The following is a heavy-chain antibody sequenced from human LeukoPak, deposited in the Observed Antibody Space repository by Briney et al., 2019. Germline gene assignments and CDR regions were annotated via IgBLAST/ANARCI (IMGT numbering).Heavy chain of an antibody. CDR2: ISGSGGHT. CDR1: GFTFSSYA. CDR3: ARALRGVGASYYYGMDV. Sequence: GGSLRLSCAASGFTFSSYAMNWVRQAPGKGLEWVSAISGSGGHTYYANSVKGRFTISRDNAKNSLYLQMSSLRDEDTAVYYCARALRGVGASYYYGMDVWGQGTTVTVSS. D-gene: IGHD1-26*01. J-gene: IGHJ6*02. V-gene: IGHV3-23*01.